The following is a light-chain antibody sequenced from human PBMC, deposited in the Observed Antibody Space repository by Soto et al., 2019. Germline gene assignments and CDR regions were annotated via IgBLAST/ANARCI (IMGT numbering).Light chain of an antibody. CDR1: SSNIGAGYD. CDR2: GNS. Sequence: QSVLTQPPSVSGAPGQRVTISCTGSSSNIGAGYDVHWYQQLPGTAPKLLIYGNSNRPSGVPDRFSGSRSGTSASLAITGLQAEDAADYYCQSYDSSLSGSLFGGGTKVTVL. J-gene: IGLJ3*02. CDR3: QSYDSSLSGSL. V-gene: IGLV1-40*01.